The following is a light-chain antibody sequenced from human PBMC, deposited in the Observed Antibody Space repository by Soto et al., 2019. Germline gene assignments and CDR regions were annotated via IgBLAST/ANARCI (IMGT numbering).Light chain of an antibody. V-gene: IGKV3-15*01. CDR3: QQYNIWPLWT. CDR1: QSVSSSY. CDR2: AAS. J-gene: IGKJ1*01. Sequence: EIVLTQSPGTLSLSPGERATLSCSASQSVSSSYLAWYQKKPGQAPRLLIYAASTRATDVPARFSGGGSGTEFTLTITGLQSEDFAVYYCQQYNIWPLWTFGQGTKVDIK.